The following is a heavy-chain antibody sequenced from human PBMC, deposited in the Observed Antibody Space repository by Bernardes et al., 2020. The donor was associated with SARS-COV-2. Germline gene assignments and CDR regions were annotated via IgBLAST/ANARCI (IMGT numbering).Heavy chain of an antibody. CDR1: GVSFSSCS. CDR2: ISPGGNT. D-gene: IGHD4-17*01. CDR3: ERHTGPTFGDHL. V-gene: IGHV4-34*01. J-gene: IGHJ4*02. Sequence: SETLSLTCAVSGVSFSSCSWAWFRQPPGKRLEWIGQISPGGNTNYNPSLKSRVTISVDASKNQFSLKMNSVTAADTAVYYCERHTGPTFGDHLWCQGSLVTVSP.